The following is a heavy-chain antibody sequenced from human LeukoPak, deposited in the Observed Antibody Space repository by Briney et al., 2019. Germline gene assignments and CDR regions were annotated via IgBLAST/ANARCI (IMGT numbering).Heavy chain of an antibody. V-gene: IGHV3-66*01. Sequence: GGSLRLSCAASGFTVSSNYMSWVRQAPGKGLEWVSVIYSGGSTYYADSVKGRFTISRDNSKNTLYFQMNSLRVEDTAVYYCARYYSGYDLRYFDYWGQGTLVTVSS. D-gene: IGHD5-12*01. CDR2: IYSGGST. CDR3: ARYYSGYDLRYFDY. J-gene: IGHJ4*02. CDR1: GFTVSSNY.